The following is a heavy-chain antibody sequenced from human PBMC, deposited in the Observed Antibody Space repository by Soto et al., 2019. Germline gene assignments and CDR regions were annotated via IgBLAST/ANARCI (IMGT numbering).Heavy chain of an antibody. J-gene: IGHJ6*02. D-gene: IGHD3-3*01. V-gene: IGHV5-51*01. Sequence: PGESLKISCKASGYTFTSSWIAWVRQMPEKGLERMGIIYPGDSHTTYSPSFQGQVTISADKSISTAYLQWSTLKVSDTAMYLCARAVSGGVYQYVMDVWGQGTTVTVSS. CDR1: GYTFTSSW. CDR2: IYPGDSHT. CDR3: ARAVSGGVYQYVMDV.